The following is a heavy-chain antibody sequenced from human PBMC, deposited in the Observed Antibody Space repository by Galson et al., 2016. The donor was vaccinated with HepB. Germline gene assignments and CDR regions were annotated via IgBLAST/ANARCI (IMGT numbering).Heavy chain of an antibody. J-gene: IGHJ2*01. CDR2: IEPDGNSP. Sequence: SLRLSCAISGFTFRNHQMHWVRQVPGKGLVWVSRIEPDGNSPIYADSVKGRFTISRDNAKNTLYLQMNSLRVEDTAVYYCARDRYPGYWHFDLWGRGTLVTVSS. D-gene: IGHD1-1*01. CDR3: ARDRYPGYWHFDL. V-gene: IGHV3-74*01. CDR1: GFTFRNHQ.